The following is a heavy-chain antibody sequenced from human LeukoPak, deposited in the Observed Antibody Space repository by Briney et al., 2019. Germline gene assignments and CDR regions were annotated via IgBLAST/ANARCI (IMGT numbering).Heavy chain of an antibody. CDR2: INSKTDGGTI. V-gene: IGHV3-15*01. D-gene: IGHD3-22*01. Sequence: PGGSLRLSCAASGFTFSNAWMNWVRQSPGKGLEWVGRINSKTDGGTIDYGAPVKGRFTISRDDSKNTLFLQMNSLKTEDTAMYHCTTGVRDSSGYYNFDYWGQGTLVTVSS. CDR3: TTGVRDSSGYYNFDY. CDR1: GFTFSNAW. J-gene: IGHJ4*02.